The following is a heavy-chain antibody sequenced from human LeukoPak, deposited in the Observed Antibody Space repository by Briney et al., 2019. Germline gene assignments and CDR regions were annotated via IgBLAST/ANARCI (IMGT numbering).Heavy chain of an antibody. Sequence: PSETLSLTCAVYGGSFSGYYWSWIRQPAGKGLEWIGRIYTSGSTNYNPSLKSRVTMSVDTSKNQFSLKLSSVTAADMAVYYCARDIAAAGQDYYYYYYMDVWGKGTTVTISS. CDR1: GGSFSGYY. D-gene: IGHD6-13*01. CDR2: IYTSGST. CDR3: ARDIAAAGQDYYYYYYMDV. V-gene: IGHV4-4*07. J-gene: IGHJ6*03.